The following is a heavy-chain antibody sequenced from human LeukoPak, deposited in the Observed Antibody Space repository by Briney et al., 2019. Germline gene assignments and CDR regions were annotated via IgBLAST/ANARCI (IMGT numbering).Heavy chain of an antibody. Sequence: GGSLRLSCAASGFPFSSYWMTWVRQAPGKGLEWVANINQDGAEKYYVESVKGRFTISRDNAKNSLYLQMNSLRAEDTAVYYCARQMYSSGWYSYYFDYWGQGTLVTVSS. D-gene: IGHD6-19*01. J-gene: IGHJ4*02. V-gene: IGHV3-7*01. CDR2: INQDGAEK. CDR3: ARQMYSSGWYSYYFDY. CDR1: GFPFSSYW.